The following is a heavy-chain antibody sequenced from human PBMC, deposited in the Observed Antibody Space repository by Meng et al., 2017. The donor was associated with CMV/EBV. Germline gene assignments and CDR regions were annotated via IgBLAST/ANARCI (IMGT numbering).Heavy chain of an antibody. CDR1: GFTFSSYS. CDR2: ISSSSSYI. J-gene: IGHJ4*02. V-gene: IGHV3-21*04. CDR3: AKSWEGCSSTSCYTTEYDY. Sequence: SCAASGFTFSSYSMNWVRQAPGKGLEWVSSISSSSSYIYYADSVKGRFTISRDNAKNTLYLQMNSLRAEDTAVYYCAKSWEGCSSTSCYTTEYDYWGQGTLVTVSS. D-gene: IGHD2-2*02.